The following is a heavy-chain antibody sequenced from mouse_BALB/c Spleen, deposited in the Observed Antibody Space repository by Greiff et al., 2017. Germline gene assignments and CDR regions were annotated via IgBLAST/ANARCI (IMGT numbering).Heavy chain of an antibody. CDR3: ARPQLLRYFDY. D-gene: IGHD1-1*01. CDR1: GYTFTSYW. J-gene: IGHJ2*01. Sequence: VQLQQSGAELAKPGASVKMSCKASGYTFTSYWMHWVKQRPGQGLEWIGYINPSTGYTEYNQKFKDKATLTADKSSSTAYMQLSSLTSEDSAVYYCARPQLLRYFDYWGQGTTLTVSS. CDR2: INPSTGYT. V-gene: IGHV1-7*01.